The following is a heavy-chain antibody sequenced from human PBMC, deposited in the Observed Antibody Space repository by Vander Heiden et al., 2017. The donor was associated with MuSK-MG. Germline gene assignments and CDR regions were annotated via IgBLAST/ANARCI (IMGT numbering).Heavy chain of an antibody. CDR2: INPNSGGT. V-gene: IGHV1-2*06. Sequence: QVQLVQSGAEVKKPGASVKVSCKASGYTFTDYYMHWVRQAPGQGLEWMGRINPNSGGTNYAQKFQGRVTMTRDTSISTAYMELSRLRSDDTAVYYCARDRTIYGDYVWYCDLWGRGTLGTVSS. D-gene: IGHD4-17*01. CDR1: GYTFTDYY. J-gene: IGHJ2*01. CDR3: ARDRTIYGDYVWYCDL.